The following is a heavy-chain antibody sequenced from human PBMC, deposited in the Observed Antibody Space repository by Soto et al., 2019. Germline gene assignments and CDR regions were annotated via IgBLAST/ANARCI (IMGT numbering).Heavy chain of an antibody. V-gene: IGHV1-8*01. CDR1: GYTFSTYD. CDR3: ARVNYYGSGSYEDFFYYYGLDV. CDR2: MNPNSGDT. D-gene: IGHD3-10*01. J-gene: IGHJ6*02. Sequence: ASVKVSCNASGYTFSTYDINWVRQAPGQELEWMGWMNPNSGDTGYAQKFLGRVTMTRDSSIRTVYMELSSLSSEDTAVYYCARVNYYGSGSYEDFFYYYGLDVWGQGTTVTVSS.